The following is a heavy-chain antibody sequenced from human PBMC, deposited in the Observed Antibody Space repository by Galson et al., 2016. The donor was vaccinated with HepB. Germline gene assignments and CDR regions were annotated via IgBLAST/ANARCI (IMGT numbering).Heavy chain of an antibody. CDR3: ARDCSSITCWTWGYNNFDS. J-gene: IGHJ4*02. CDR2: INGGNGNT. CDR1: GYTFTTYG. D-gene: IGHD2-2*01. V-gene: IGHV1-3*01. Sequence: SVKVSCKASGYTFTTYGLNWVRQAPGQRFEWMGWINGGNGNTEYSQKFQGRVTISRDTAARTAYMVLSSLKFEDTAVYYCARDCSSITCWTWGYNNFDSWGREPWSQSP.